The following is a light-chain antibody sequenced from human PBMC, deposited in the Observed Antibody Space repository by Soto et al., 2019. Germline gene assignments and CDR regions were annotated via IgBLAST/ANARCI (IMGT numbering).Light chain of an antibody. CDR2: DTS. J-gene: IGKJ5*01. Sequence: DIVLTQSPATLSLSPGERATLSCRASQSVSRYLAWYQQKPGQAPRLLIYDTSDRATGIPARFSGSGSGTDFTLTISSLEPEDFAVYHCQQRRSWPLTFGQGTRLEIK. CDR3: QQRRSWPLT. V-gene: IGKV3-11*01. CDR1: QSVSRY.